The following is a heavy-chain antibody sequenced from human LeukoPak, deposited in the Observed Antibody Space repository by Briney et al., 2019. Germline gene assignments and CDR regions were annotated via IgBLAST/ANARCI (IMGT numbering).Heavy chain of an antibody. V-gene: IGHV3-30-3*01. D-gene: IGHD4-17*01. J-gene: IGHJ4*02. CDR3: ARAGYGDPYYFDY. CDR2: ISYDGSNK. CDR1: GFTFSSYA. Sequence: PGGSLRLSCAASGFTFSSYAMHWVRQAPGKGLEWVAVISYDGSNKYYADSVKGRFTISRDNSKNTLYLQMNSLRAEDTAVYYCARAGYGDPYYFDYWGQGTLVTVSS.